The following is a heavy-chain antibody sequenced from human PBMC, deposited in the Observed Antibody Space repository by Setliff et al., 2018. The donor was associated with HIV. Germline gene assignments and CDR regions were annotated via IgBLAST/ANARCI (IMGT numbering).Heavy chain of an antibody. Sequence: ASVKVSCKASDYPFSNFGISWVRQAPGQGLEWMAWINVYNGDTNFAQKFQGRVTMTKDTSTGTAYMELSSLRSDDTAVYYCATDRTQTGISLVRGRLTDPARYPLDYWGQGTLVTSPQ. J-gene: IGHJ4*02. CDR2: INVYNGDT. CDR3: ATDRTQTGISLVRGRLTDPARYPLDY. CDR1: DYPFSNFG. D-gene: IGHD3-10*01. V-gene: IGHV1-18*01.